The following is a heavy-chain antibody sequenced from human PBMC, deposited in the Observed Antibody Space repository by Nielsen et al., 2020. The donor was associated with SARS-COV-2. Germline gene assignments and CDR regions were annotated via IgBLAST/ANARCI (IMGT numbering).Heavy chain of an antibody. CDR3: ARGGFSLGANLEDP. J-gene: IGHJ5*02. V-gene: IGHV1-46*01. CDR1: GYTFTNNY. D-gene: IGHD1-26*01. Sequence: ASVKVSCKASGYTFTNNYMHWVRQAPGQGLEWMGLINPTNGGTTYAQKFLGTVTMTRDTSTSTVYMELSSLRSEDTAVYYCARGGFSLGANLEDPWGQGTLVIVSS. CDR2: INPTNGGT.